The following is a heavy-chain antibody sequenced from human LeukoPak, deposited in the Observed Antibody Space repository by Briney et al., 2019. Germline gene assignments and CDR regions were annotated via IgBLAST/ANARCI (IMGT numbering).Heavy chain of an antibody. CDR3: ARDDISSGYYHQR. D-gene: IGHD3-22*01. Sequence: SVKVSCKASGGTSSSYAISWVRQAPGQGLEWMGRIIPILGIANYAQKFQGRVTITADKSTSTAYMELSSLRSEDTAVYYCARDDISSGYYHQRWGQGTLVTVSS. J-gene: IGHJ1*01. CDR1: GGTSSSYA. CDR2: IIPILGIA. V-gene: IGHV1-69*04.